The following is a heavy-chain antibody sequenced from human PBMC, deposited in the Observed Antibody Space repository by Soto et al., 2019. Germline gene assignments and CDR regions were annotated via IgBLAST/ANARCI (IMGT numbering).Heavy chain of an antibody. CDR1: GFTFSSYG. D-gene: IGHD1-26*01. J-gene: IGHJ4*02. CDR2: ISYDGSNK. Sequence: QAQLVESGGGVVQPGRSLRLSCAASGFTFSSYGMHWVRQAPGKGLEWVAVISYDGSNKYYADSVKGRFTISRDNSKNTLYLQMNSLRAEDTAVYYCAKGSGRSGDYFDYWGQGTLVTVSS. V-gene: IGHV3-30*18. CDR3: AKGSGRSGDYFDY.